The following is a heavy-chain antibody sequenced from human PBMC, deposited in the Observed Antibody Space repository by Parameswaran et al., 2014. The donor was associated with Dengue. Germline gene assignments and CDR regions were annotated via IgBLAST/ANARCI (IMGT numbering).Heavy chain of an antibody. CDR2: TYYRSKWYN. V-gene: IGHV6-1*01. D-gene: IGHD4-17*01. J-gene: IGHJ4*02. CDR3: VRIGSHGPY. Sequence: IRQSPSRGLEWLGRTYYRSKWYNDYAESVKSRIIINADTSKNQFSLQLNSVSPEDTAVYYCVRIGSHGPYWGQGTLVTVSS.